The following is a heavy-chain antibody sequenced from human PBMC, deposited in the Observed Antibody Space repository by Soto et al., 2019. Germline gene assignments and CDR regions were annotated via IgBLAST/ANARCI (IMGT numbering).Heavy chain of an antibody. CDR2: ISYDGSNK. CDR1: GFTFTSYG. CDR3: AKEGLLREFGRGNYFDY. J-gene: IGHJ4*02. Sequence: GGSLRLSCAASGFTFTSYGMHWVRQAPGKGLEWVAVISYDGSNKYYADSVKGRFTISRDNSKNTLYLQMNSLRAEDTAVYYCAKEGLLREFGRGNYFDYWGQGTLVTVSS. D-gene: IGHD3-10*01. V-gene: IGHV3-30*18.